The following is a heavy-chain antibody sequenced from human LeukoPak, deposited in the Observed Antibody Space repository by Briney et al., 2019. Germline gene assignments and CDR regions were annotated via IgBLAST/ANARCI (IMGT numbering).Heavy chain of an antibody. CDR1: GFTFSDYY. CDR3: AKGFRYSPLDY. CDR2: ISSSGSTT. J-gene: IGHJ4*02. Sequence: PGGSLRLSCAASGFTFSDYYMSWIRQAPGKGLEWVSYISSSGSTTYYADSVKGRFTISRDNSKNTLYLQMNSLRAEDTAVYYCAKGFRYSPLDYWGQGTLVTVSS. V-gene: IGHV3-11*01. D-gene: IGHD4-11*01.